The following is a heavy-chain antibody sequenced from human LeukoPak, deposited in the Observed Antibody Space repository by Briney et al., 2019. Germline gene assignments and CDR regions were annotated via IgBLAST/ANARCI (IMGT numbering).Heavy chain of an antibody. D-gene: IGHD5-12*01. V-gene: IGHV4-59*01. Sequence: SETLSLTCTVSGGSISSYYWSWIRQPPGKGLEWIGYIYYSGSTNYNPSLKSRVTISVDTSKNQFSLKLSSVTAADTAVYYCARTGCDLSWYYYYYMDVWGKGTTITVSS. CDR2: IYYSGST. CDR3: ARTGCDLSWYYYYYMDV. CDR1: GGSISSYY. J-gene: IGHJ6*03.